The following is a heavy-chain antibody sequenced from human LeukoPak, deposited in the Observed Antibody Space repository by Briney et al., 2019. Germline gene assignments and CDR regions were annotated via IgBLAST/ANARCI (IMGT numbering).Heavy chain of an antibody. CDR1: GFTFSSYA. V-gene: IGHV3-30-3*01. Sequence: GGSLRLSCAASGFTFSSYAMYWVRQAPGKGLEWVAVISYDGSNKYYADSVKGRFTISRDNSKNTLYLQMNSLRAEDTAVYYCATDVGATTTDYWGQGTLVTVSS. CDR2: ISYDGSNK. CDR3: ATDVGATTTDY. D-gene: IGHD1-26*01. J-gene: IGHJ4*02.